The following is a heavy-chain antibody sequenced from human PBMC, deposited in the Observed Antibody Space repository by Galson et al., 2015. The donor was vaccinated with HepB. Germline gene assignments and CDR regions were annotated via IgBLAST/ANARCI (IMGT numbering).Heavy chain of an antibody. V-gene: IGHV3-7*03. J-gene: IGHJ4*02. D-gene: IGHD3-3*01. CDR1: GFTFSRFW. CDR2: VKQDRSEK. CDR3: ARLYYDFWSGYYTEFAS. Sequence: SLRLSCAASGFTFSRFWMSWVRQAPGKGLEWVANVKQDRSEKHHADSVKGRFIISRDNAKNSLFLQMNSLRAEDTAVYYCARLYYDFWSGYYTEFASWGQGTLVTVSS.